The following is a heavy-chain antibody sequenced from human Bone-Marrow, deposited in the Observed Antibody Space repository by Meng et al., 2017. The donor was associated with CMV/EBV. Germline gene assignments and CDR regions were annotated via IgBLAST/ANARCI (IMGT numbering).Heavy chain of an antibody. CDR2: INPNSGGT. D-gene: IGHD3-16*01. J-gene: IGHJ4*02. CDR3: ASTRLGILGD. V-gene: IGHV1-2*02. Sequence: ASVKVSCKASGYTFTSYAMNWVRQAPGQGLEWMGWINPNSGGTNYAQKFQGRVTMTRDTSISTAYMELSRLRSDDTAVYYCASTRLGILGDWGQGTLVTVSS. CDR1: GYTFTSYA.